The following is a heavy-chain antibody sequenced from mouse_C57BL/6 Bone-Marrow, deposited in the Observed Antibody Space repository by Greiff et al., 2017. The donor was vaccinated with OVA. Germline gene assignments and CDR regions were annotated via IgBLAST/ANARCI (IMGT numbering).Heavy chain of an antibody. Sequence: QVQLQQPGAELVKPGASVKLSCKASGYTFTSYWKPWVNQRPGQSLEWIGTIDASDSYTNYKQKVKGKATLTVDTSSNTAYMQLSSLTSEDSAVYYGARRLQPWFAYWGQGTLVTVSA. V-gene: IGHV1-50*01. J-gene: IGHJ3*01. D-gene: IGHD2-13*01. CDR3: ARRLQPWFAY. CDR1: GYTFTSYW. CDR2: IDASDSYT.